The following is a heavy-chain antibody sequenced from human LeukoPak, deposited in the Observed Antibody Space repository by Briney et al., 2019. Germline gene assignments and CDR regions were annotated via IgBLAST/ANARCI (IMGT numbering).Heavy chain of an antibody. CDR2: LYSGGNT. CDR1: GFTVNSNY. CDR3: VKDQSAGGIPFDN. Sequence: PGGSLRLSCAASGFTVNSNYMSWVRQAPGKGLEWVSVLYSGGNTYYADSVRGRFSISRDNSKNTLNLQMNSLRDEDTAVYYCVKDQSAGGIPFDNWGQGTPVTVSS. D-gene: IGHD6-13*01. J-gene: IGHJ4*02. V-gene: IGHV3-66*01.